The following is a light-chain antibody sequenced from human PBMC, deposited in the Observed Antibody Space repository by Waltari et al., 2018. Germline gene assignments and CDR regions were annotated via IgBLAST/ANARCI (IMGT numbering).Light chain of an antibody. CDR2: WAS. CDR1: QSVLFSSSDKNY. J-gene: IGKJ1*01. Sequence: DIVMTQSPDSLAVSLGDRATIKCKSSQSVLFSSSDKNYLAWSQQKPGQPPNLLISWASTRESGVPDRFSGSGSGTDFTLTISSLQAEDVAVYYCQQYFSSPPTFGQGSKVEIK. CDR3: QQYFSSPPT. V-gene: IGKV4-1*01.